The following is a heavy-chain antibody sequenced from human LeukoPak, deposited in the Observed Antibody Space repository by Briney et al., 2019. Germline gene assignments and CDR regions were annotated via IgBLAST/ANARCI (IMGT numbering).Heavy chain of an antibody. CDR3: ARDTGSNYDVLSGPNWFDP. D-gene: IGHD3-9*01. Sequence: SETLSLTCTVSGGSISSGGYYWSWIRQHPGKGLEWIGYIYYNGSTYYNPSLKSRITISVDTSKNQFSLKLSSVTAADTALYYCARDTGSNYDVLSGPNWFDPWGQGTLVTVSS. V-gene: IGHV4-31*03. CDR1: GGSISSGGYY. CDR2: IYYNGST. J-gene: IGHJ5*02.